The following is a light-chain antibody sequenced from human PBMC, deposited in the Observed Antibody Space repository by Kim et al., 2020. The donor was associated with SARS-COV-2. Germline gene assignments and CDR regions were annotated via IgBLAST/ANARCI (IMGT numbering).Light chain of an antibody. V-gene: IGLV1-47*01. CDR3: ATWDDSLGGAV. CDR2: RDN. Sequence: GQTVTISCSGGTSNVGTNSVYWYQHLPGTAPRLVIYRDNQRPSGVPGRFSGSKSGTSASLAISGLRFEDEADYYCATWDDSLGGAVFGGSTKVTVL. J-gene: IGLJ3*02. CDR1: TSNVGTNS.